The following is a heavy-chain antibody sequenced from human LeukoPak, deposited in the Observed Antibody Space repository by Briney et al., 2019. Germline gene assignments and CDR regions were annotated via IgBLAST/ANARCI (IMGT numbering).Heavy chain of an antibody. CDR3: ARDSPYYDFWSVAEWFDP. V-gene: IGHV4-4*07. CDR1: GGSISSYY. D-gene: IGHD3-3*01. Sequence: SETLSLTRTVSGGSISSYYWSWIRQPAGKGLEWIGRIYTSGGTNYNPSLTSRVTMSVDTSKNQFSLKLSSVTAADTAVYYCARDSPYYDFWSVAEWFDPWGQGTLVTVSS. J-gene: IGHJ5*02. CDR2: IYTSGGT.